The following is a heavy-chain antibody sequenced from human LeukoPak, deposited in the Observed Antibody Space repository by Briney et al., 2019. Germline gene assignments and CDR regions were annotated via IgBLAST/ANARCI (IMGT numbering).Heavy chain of an antibody. D-gene: IGHD1-14*01. Sequence: GGSLRLSCTASGFSFRTYNLHWVRQAPGKGLEWVAVISYNGGYIHYEDSVKGRFTISRDDSKNTLSLQMNSLRAEDTAVYYCASIKTDWGQGTLVTVSS. CDR3: ASIKTD. CDR2: ISYNGGYI. J-gene: IGHJ4*02. V-gene: IGHV3-33*01. CDR1: GFSFRTYN.